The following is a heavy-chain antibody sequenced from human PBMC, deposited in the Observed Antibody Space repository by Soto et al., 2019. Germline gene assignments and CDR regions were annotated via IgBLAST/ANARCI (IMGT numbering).Heavy chain of an antibody. CDR2: IIPIFGTA. Sequence: QVQLVQSGAEVKKPGSSVNVSCKASGGNFSSYAISCVRQAPGQGLEWMGGIIPIFGTANYAQKFQGRVTITADESTSAAYMELSSLRSEDTAVYYCAGGLNWGEVYGMDVWGQGSTVTVSS. CDR3: AGGLNWGEVYGMDV. D-gene: IGHD7-27*01. J-gene: IGHJ6*02. CDR1: GGNFSSYA. V-gene: IGHV1-69*01.